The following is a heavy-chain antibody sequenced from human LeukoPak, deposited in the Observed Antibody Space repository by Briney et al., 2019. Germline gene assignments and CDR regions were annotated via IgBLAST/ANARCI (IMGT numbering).Heavy chain of an antibody. D-gene: IGHD6-19*01. CDR2: IYYSGST. CDR1: GGSISSSSYY. V-gene: IGHV4-39*07. CDR3: ARDQKSSGWYDY. Sequence: ETLSLTCTVSGGSISSSSYYWGWIRQPPGKGLEWIGSIYYSGSTYYNPSLKSRVTISVDTSKNQFSLKLSSVTAADTAVYYCARDQKSSGWYDYWGQGTLVTVSS. J-gene: IGHJ4*02.